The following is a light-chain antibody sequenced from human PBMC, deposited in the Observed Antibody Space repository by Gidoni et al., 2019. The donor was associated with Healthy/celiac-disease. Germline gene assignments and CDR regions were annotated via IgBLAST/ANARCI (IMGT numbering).Light chain of an antibody. CDR1: QSVSSY. J-gene: IGKJ4*01. Sequence: DIVLTQSPATLSLSPGVRATLSCRASQSVSSYLAWYQQKPGQAPRLLIYDASNRATGIPARFSGSGSGTDFTLTISSLEPEDFAVYYCQQRSNWPLTFGGGTKVESK. V-gene: IGKV3-11*01. CDR3: QQRSNWPLT. CDR2: DAS.